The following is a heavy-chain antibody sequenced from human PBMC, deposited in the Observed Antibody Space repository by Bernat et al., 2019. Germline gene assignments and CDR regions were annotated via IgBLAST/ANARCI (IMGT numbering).Heavy chain of an antibody. CDR3: ARGMLWFGELDAFDI. J-gene: IGHJ3*02. Sequence: QVQLVESGGGVVQPGRSLRLSCAASGFTFSSHAMHWVRQAPGKGLEWVAVISYDGSNKYYADSVKGRFTISRDNSKNTLYLQMNSLRAEDTAVYYCARGMLWFGELDAFDIWGQGTMVTVSS. CDR2: ISYDGSNK. CDR1: GFTFSSHA. D-gene: IGHD3-10*01. V-gene: IGHV3-30-3*01.